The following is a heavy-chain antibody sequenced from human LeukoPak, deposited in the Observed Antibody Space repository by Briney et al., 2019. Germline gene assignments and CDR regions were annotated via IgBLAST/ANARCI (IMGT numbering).Heavy chain of an antibody. Sequence: GGSLRLSCAASGFTFSSYSMNWVRQAPGKGLEWVSSISSSSSYIYYADSVKGRFTISRDNAKNSLYLQMNSLRAEDTAVYYCARDSQPVDTFRYWGQGPLVTVSS. CDR3: ARDSQPVDTFRY. CDR1: GFTFSSYS. D-gene: IGHD5-18*01. J-gene: IGHJ4*02. V-gene: IGHV3-21*01. CDR2: ISSSSSYI.